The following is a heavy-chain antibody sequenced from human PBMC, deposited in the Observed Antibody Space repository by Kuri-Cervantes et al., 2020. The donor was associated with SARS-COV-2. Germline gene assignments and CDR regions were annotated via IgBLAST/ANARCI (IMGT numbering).Heavy chain of an antibody. J-gene: IGHJ4*02. D-gene: IGHD4-11*01. CDR2: INHSGST. V-gene: IGHV4-34*01. Sequence: ESLKISCAVYGGSFSGYYWSWIRQPPGKGLEWIGEINHSGSTYYNPSLKSRVTISVDTSKNQFSLKLSSVTAADTAVYYCARRGYSNLLDYWGQGTLVTVSS. CDR1: GGSFSGYY. CDR3: ARRGYSNLLDY.